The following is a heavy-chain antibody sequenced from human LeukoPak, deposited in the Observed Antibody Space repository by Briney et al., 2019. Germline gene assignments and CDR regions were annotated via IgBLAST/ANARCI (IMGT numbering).Heavy chain of an antibody. D-gene: IGHD2-15*01. CDR2: IYYSGST. CDR1: GGSISSSSYY. CDR3: ARVVAATGGGYFGY. V-gene: IGHV4-39*01. Sequence: PSETLSLTCTVSGGSISSSSYYWGWIRQPPGKGLEWIGSIYYSGSTYYNPSLKSRVTISVDTSKNQFSLKLSSVTAADTAVYSCARVVAATGGGYFGYWGQGTLVTVSS. J-gene: IGHJ4*02.